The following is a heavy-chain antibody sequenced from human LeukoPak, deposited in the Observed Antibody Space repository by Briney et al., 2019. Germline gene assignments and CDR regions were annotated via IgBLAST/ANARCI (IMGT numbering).Heavy chain of an antibody. CDR1: GFTFSSYA. D-gene: IGHD3-9*01. V-gene: IGHV3-23*01. CDR3: AKLLIPIHYFDC. J-gene: IGHJ4*02. Sequence: GGSLRLSCAASGFTFSSYAMRWVRQAPGKGLERDPAISGGGGRTYYAASVKVRFTNSRDNSKNTLYRQMNSLRAEDTAVHYCAKLLIPIHYFDCGGQGTLVTVSA. CDR2: ISGGGGRT.